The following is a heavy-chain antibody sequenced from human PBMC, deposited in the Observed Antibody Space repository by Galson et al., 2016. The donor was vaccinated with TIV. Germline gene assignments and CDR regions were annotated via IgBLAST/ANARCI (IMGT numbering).Heavy chain of an antibody. J-gene: IGHJ4*02. CDR1: GYMFTGYH. CDR3: ARGVDGFRY. V-gene: IGHV1-2*06. D-gene: IGHD5-24*01. CDR2: INPNSGDT. Sequence: SVKVSCKASGYMFTGYHLHWVRQAPGQGPVWMGRINPNSGDTDFAQKFQGRVTMTRDTSISTDYIELRRLTFADTAVYFCARGVDGFRYWGQGTLVTVSS.